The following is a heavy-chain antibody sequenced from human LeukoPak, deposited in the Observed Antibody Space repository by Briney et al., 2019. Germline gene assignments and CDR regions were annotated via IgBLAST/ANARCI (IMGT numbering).Heavy chain of an antibody. V-gene: IGHV3-74*01. Sequence: GGSLRLSCAASGFTFRSYEMHWVRLAPGKGLTWVSRINSDGTKTDYADSVKGRFTISRDNPKNTLFLQMNSQSGEDTAIYYCASLDPFDYWGQGTLVTVSS. J-gene: IGHJ4*02. CDR1: GFTFRSYE. CDR3: ASLDPFDY. CDR2: INSDGTKT.